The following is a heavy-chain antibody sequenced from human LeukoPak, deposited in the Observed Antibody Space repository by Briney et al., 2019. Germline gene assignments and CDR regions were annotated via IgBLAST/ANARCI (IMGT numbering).Heavy chain of an antibody. CDR2: VYYSGRT. D-gene: IGHD6-13*01. J-gene: IGHJ5*02. Sequence: SETLSLTCTVSGASVSNYDWSWIRQPPGKGLEWIGYVYYSGRTNYNPSLESRVTISVDTSKNQFSLKLSSVTAADTAVYYCARGSGYSSSGFWYNWFDPWGQGTLVTVSS. V-gene: IGHV4-59*02. CDR1: GASVSNYD. CDR3: ARGSGYSSSGFWYNWFDP.